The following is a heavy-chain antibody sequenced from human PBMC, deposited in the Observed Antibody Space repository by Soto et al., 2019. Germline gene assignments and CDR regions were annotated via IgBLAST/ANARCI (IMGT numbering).Heavy chain of an antibody. CDR1: GFTFSSDI. J-gene: IGHJ4*02. Sequence: GGSLILSCAASGFTFSSDIMNWVRQAPGKGLEWVSSISSSSSYIYYADSVKGRFTISRDNAKNSLYLQMNSLRAEDTAVYYCARDQPGYSYGYGLGYWGQGTLVTVSS. CDR3: ARDQPGYSYGYGLGY. D-gene: IGHD5-18*01. CDR2: ISSSSSYI. V-gene: IGHV3-21*01.